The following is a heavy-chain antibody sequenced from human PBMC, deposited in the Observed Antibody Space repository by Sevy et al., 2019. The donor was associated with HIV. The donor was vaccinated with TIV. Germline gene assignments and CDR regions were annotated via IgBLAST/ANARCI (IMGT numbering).Heavy chain of an antibody. D-gene: IGHD1-26*01. CDR2: ITDDGSET. J-gene: IGHJ6*03. Sequence: GGSLRLSCTVTAFTFSDFSLNWVRQAPGKGLEWVASITDDGSETYYVDSVKGRFTVSRDNAKSSLFLQMNSLRAEETGVSYGMSGQYTDAWGKGTTVTVSS. CDR1: AFTFSDFS. CDR3: MSGQYTDA. V-gene: IGHV3-7*01.